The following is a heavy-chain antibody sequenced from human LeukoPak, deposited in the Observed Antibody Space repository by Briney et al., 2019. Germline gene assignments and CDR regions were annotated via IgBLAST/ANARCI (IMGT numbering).Heavy chain of an antibody. CDR2: IYGGGSK. D-gene: IGHD1-26*01. CDR3: ARDHSGSYQRAFDI. CDR1: AFTVSSNY. Sequence: HPGGSLRLSCAVSAFTVSSNYVSWVRQAPGKGLEWVSVIYGGGSKNYAHSVKGRFTISRDNSKNTLYLQMNSLRAEDTAVYYCARDHSGSYQRAFDIWGQGTMVTVSS. V-gene: IGHV3-66*02. J-gene: IGHJ3*02.